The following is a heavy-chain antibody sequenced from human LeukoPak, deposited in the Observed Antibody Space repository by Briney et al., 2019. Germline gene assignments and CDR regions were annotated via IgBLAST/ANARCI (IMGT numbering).Heavy chain of an antibody. D-gene: IGHD5-12*01. CDR3: ARDRGGSGYDSHY. J-gene: IGHJ4*02. V-gene: IGHV3-23*01. Sequence: GGSLRLSCAASGFTFSKYAMTWVRQAPGKGLEWVSAISGSGDNTYYADSVKGRFTISRDNSKNTLYLQMNSLRAEDTAVYYCARDRGGSGYDSHYWGQGTLVTVSS. CDR2: ISGSGDNT. CDR1: GFTFSKYA.